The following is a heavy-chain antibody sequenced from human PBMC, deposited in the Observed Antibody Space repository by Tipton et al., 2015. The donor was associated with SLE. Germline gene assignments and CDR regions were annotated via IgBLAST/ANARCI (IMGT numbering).Heavy chain of an antibody. Sequence: SLRLSCAASGFTFSIYSMTWVRQAPGKGLEWVSTINENGGATYYADSVKGRFTISRDNSDNTLYLQMNGLRAEDTAVYYCARGGSRHFSDWGQGTLVTVSS. CDR3: ARGGSRHFSD. J-gene: IGHJ4*02. CDR2: INENGGAT. CDR1: GFTFSIYS. D-gene: IGHD3-9*01. V-gene: IGHV3-23*01.